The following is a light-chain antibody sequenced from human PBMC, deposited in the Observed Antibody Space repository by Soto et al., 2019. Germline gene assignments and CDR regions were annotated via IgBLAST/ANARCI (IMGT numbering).Light chain of an antibody. V-gene: IGKV1-27*01. CDR2: AAS. CDR1: QGISNN. CDR3: QKYDTAPLT. J-gene: IGKJ4*01. Sequence: DIQMTQSPSSLSASVGDTVTITCLASQGISNNLAWYQQKPGKVPKLLIYAASTLHSGVPSRFSGSESGTDFILTISSLQPEDFATYYCQKYDTAPLTFGGGTKVEIK.